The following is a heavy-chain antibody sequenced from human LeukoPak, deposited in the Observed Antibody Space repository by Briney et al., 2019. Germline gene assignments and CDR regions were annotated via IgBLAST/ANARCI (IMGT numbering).Heavy chain of an antibody. D-gene: IGHD3-22*01. Sequence: GGSLRLSCAASGFTFSSYAMSWVRQAPGKGLEGVSAISGSGGSTFYADSVKGRLNISRDNSKNTLYLQMNSLRAEDTAVYYCAKAPIWITMIVAHAFDIWGQGTMVTVSS. CDR3: AKAPIWITMIVAHAFDI. J-gene: IGHJ3*02. CDR1: GFTFSSYA. CDR2: ISGSGGST. V-gene: IGHV3-23*01.